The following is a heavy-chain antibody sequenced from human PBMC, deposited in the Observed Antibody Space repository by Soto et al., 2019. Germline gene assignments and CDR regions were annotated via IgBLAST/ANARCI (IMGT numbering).Heavy chain of an antibody. V-gene: IGHV3-23*01. Sequence: EVQLLESGGGLVQPGGSLRLSCAVSVFTFSNYAVTWVRQAPGKGLEWVSTISGSGGSTYYADSVKGRFTISRDNSKNTLYLQMNSLRAEDTAVYYCAKDQGSSWYEIDYWGQGTLVTVSS. J-gene: IGHJ4*02. CDR3: AKDQGSSWYEIDY. CDR2: ISGSGGST. D-gene: IGHD6-13*01. CDR1: VFTFSNYA.